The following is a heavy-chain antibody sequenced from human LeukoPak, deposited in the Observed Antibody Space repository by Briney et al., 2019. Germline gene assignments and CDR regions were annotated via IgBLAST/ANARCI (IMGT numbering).Heavy chain of an antibody. CDR3: ARGGRSYSDY. CDR2: MYHSGST. J-gene: IGHJ4*02. Sequence: PSQTLSLTCSVSGYSIKNGGYSWSWLRQPPGKGLEWIGYMYHSGSTYSSPSLKSRVTISLDRSKNQFSLNLTPVTAADTAVYYCARGGRSYSDYWGQGTLVTVSS. V-gene: IGHV4-30-2*01. CDR1: GYSIKNGGYS. D-gene: IGHD5-12*01.